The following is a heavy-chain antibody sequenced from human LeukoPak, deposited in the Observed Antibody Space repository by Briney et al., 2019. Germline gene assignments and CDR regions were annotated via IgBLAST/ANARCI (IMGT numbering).Heavy chain of an antibody. CDR3: ARHSDDYGDY. Sequence: GESLKISCKGSGYIFISYWIGWVRQMPGKSLEGMGITYPGGSDTRYSPSFQGQVTISADKSISTAYLQWSSLKSSATAMYYCARHSDDYGDYWGQGTLVTVSS. CDR1: GYIFISYW. J-gene: IGHJ4*02. V-gene: IGHV5-51*01. D-gene: IGHD3-10*01. CDR2: TYPGGSDT.